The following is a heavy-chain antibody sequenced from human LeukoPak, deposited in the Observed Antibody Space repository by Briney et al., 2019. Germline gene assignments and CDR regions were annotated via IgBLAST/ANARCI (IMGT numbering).Heavy chain of an antibody. Sequence: GGSLRPSCAASGFTFSSYAMSWVRQAPGKGLEWVSAISGSGGSTYYAASVKGRFTISRDNSKNTLYLQMDSLRAEDTAVYYCAKESELLCGGWFDAWGQGTLVTVSS. CDR1: GFTFSSYA. D-gene: IGHD2-2*01. J-gene: IGHJ5*02. CDR3: AKESELLCGGWFDA. CDR2: ISGSGGST. V-gene: IGHV3-23*01.